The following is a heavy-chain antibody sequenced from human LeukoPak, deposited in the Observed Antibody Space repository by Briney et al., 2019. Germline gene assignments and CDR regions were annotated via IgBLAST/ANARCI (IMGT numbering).Heavy chain of an antibody. V-gene: IGHV3-9*01. CDR1: GFTFDDYA. CDR2: LSWNSSSI. Sequence: GGYLRLSCAASGFTFDDYAMHWVRQAPGKGLEWVSGLSWNSSSIGYAASVKGRFTISRDNAKNSLYLQMNSLRAEDTALYYCAKDGGSYYDSSGYPDYWGQGTLVTVSS. D-gene: IGHD3-22*01. CDR3: AKDGGSYYDSSGYPDY. J-gene: IGHJ4*02.